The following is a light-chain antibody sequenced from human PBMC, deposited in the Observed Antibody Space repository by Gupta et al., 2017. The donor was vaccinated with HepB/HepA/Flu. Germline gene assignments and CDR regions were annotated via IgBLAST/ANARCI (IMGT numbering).Light chain of an antibody. V-gene: IGKV3-20*01. J-gene: IGKJ1*01. CDR3: HQYGSSWT. CDR1: KGISGNY. CDR2: GAS. Sequence: EIVLTQSPGTLSMSPGERVTLSCSASKGISGNYLAWFQQKPGQTPRLLIYGASTRATGIPDRFSGRGSGTDFTLIISRLEPEDFAVYYCHQYGSSWTFGQGTKVEIK.